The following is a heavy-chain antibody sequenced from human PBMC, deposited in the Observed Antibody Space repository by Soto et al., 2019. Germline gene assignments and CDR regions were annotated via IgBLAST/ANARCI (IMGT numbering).Heavy chain of an antibody. Sequence: EVQLVESGGGLVKPGGSLRLSCAASGFTFSSYSMNWVRQAPGKGLEWVSSISSSSSYIYYADSVKGRFTISRDNAKNSLYLQMNSLRAEDTAVHYCAIFWSGYNYYYGMDVWGQGTTVTVSS. V-gene: IGHV3-21*01. D-gene: IGHD3-3*01. CDR2: ISSSSSYI. CDR3: AIFWSGYNYYYGMDV. CDR1: GFTFSSYS. J-gene: IGHJ6*02.